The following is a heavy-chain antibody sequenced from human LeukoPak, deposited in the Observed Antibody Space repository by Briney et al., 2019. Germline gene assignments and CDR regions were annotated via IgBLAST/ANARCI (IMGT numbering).Heavy chain of an antibody. Sequence: ASVKVSCKASGYTFTSYYMHWVRQAPGQGLEWMGIINPSGGSTSYAQKFQGRVTMTRDMSTSTVYMELSSLRSEDTAVYYCARDSRDSSGYYHSHWFDPWGQGTLVTVSS. CDR1: GYTFTSYY. D-gene: IGHD3-22*01. CDR3: ARDSRDSSGYYHSHWFDP. J-gene: IGHJ5*02. CDR2: INPSGGST. V-gene: IGHV1-46*01.